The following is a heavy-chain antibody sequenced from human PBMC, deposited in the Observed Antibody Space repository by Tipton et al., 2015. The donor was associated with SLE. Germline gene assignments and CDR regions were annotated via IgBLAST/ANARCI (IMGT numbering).Heavy chain of an antibody. J-gene: IGHJ5*02. CDR1: GGSISGSNYY. V-gene: IGHV4-39*01. Sequence: GLVKPSETLSLTCTVSGGSISGSNYYWDWIRQPPGKGPEWIGRITNNGNTYYIPSLQSRVTMSVDTSKKQFSLKLTSVTAADTAVYYCARHDTNYGRNWFDPWGQGTLVTVSS. CDR3: ARHDTNYGRNWFDP. D-gene: IGHD2-8*01. CDR2: ITNNGNT.